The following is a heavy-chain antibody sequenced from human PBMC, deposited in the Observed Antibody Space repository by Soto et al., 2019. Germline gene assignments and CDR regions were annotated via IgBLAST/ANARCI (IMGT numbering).Heavy chain of an antibody. CDR2: IYYSGST. D-gene: IGHD5-18*01. CDR1: GGSISSGGYY. J-gene: IGHJ6*02. CDR3: ARLGYSYPYYYYGMDV. Sequence: SETLSLTCTVSGGSISSGGYYWSWIRQHPGKGLEWIGYIYYSGSTYYNPSLKSRVTISVDTSKNQFSLKLSSVTAADTAVYYCARLGYSYPYYYYGMDVWGQGTTVTVSS. V-gene: IGHV4-31*03.